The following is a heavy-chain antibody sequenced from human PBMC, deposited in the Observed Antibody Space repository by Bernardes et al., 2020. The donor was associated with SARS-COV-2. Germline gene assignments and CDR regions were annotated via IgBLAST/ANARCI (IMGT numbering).Heavy chain of an antibody. D-gene: IGHD1-26*01. CDR3: ARDLDRLYSGSWTDAFDI. V-gene: IGHV1-2*02. Sequence: ASVKVSCMASGYTLSDYYMHWVRQAPGQGLEWMGWINPHSGGTNYAQKFQGRVTVTRDTSISTAYMELSRLTSDDTAVYYCARDLDRLYSGSWTDAFDIWGQGTMVTVSS. CDR1: GYTLSDYY. CDR2: INPHSGGT. J-gene: IGHJ3*02.